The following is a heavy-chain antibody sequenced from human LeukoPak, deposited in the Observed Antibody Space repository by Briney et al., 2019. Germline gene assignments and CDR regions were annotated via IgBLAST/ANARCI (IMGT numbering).Heavy chain of an antibody. Sequence: GGSLRLSCAASGFTFSSYAMHWVRQAPGKGLEWVAVISYDGSSKCYADSVKGRFTISRDNSKNTLYLQMNSLRAEDTALYYWEGYYDSRGYYRDYWGHGTLVTVSS. CDR2: ISYDGSSK. D-gene: IGHD3-22*01. CDR3: EGYYDSRGYYRDY. J-gene: IGHJ4*01. V-gene: IGHV3-30*04. CDR1: GFTFSSYA.